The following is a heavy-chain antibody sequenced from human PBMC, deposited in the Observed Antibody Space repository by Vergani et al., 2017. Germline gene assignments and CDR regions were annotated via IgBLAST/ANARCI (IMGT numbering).Heavy chain of an antibody. Sequence: EVQLLESGGGLVQPGGSLRLSCAASGFTFSSYAMSWVRQAPGKGLEWVSAISGSGGSTYYADSVKGRFTISRDNSKNPLYLQMNSLRAEDTAVYYCAKDPHFDYYDSSGLDYWGQGTLVTVSS. CDR3: AKDPHFDYYDSSGLDY. J-gene: IGHJ4*02. CDR1: GFTFSSYA. V-gene: IGHV3-23*01. CDR2: ISGSGGST. D-gene: IGHD3-22*01.